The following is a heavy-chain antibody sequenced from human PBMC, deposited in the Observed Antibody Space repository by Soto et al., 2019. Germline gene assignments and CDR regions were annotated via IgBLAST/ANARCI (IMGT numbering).Heavy chain of an antibody. V-gene: IGHV4-39*01. Sequence: PSETLSLTCTVSGGSINSSRSYWGWIRQPPGKGLEWIGNIYYRGNTYYSPSLRSRVTMSVDTSKNQFSLKLNSVTAADTAVYYCARATYPFDYWGQGALVTVSS. CDR1: GGSINSSRSY. J-gene: IGHJ4*02. CDR3: ARATYPFDY. CDR2: IYYRGNT.